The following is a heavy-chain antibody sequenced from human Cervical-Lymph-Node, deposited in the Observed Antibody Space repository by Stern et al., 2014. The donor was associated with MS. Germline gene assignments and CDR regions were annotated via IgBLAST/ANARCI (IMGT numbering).Heavy chain of an antibody. D-gene: IGHD5-12*01. J-gene: IGHJ6*02. CDR2: MYHSGNT. Sequence: QLQLQESGPGLVKPSGTLSLTCAVSGGSISSSTWWSWVRQPPGKGLEWIGEMYHSGNTNYNPSLKRRVTISVDVSNNQFSLRLRSVTAADTAVYYCTRRVLSGHDFHGMDVWGRGTTVSVSS. V-gene: IGHV4-4*02. CDR1: GGSISSSTW. CDR3: TRRVLSGHDFHGMDV.